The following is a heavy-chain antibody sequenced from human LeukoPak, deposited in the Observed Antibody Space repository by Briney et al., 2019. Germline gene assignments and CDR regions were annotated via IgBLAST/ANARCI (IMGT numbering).Heavy chain of an antibody. J-gene: IGHJ4*02. D-gene: IGHD6-25*01. V-gene: IGHV1-18*01. CDR2: ISAYNGNT. CDR3: ARDFERLSFDY. CDR1: GYTFTSYG. Sequence: GASVTVSCKASGYTFTSYGISWVRRAPGQGLEWMGWISAYNGNTNYAQKLQGRVTMTTDTSTSTAYMELRSLRSDDTAVYYCARDFERLSFDYWGQGTLVTVSS.